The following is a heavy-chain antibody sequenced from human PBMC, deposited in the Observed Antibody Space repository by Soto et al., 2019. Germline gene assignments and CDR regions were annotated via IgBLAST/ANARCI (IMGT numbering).Heavy chain of an antibody. V-gene: IGHV3-53*04. D-gene: IGHD4-17*01. CDR2: IYSGGST. Sequence: PGGSLRLSCAASGFAFSNYMSWVRQAPGKGLEWVSVIYSGGSTYHADSVKGRFTISRHNSKNTLYLQMNSLRAEDTAVYYCAISYGDYLDYWGQGTLVTVS. CDR1: GFAFSNY. CDR3: AISYGDYLDY. J-gene: IGHJ4*02.